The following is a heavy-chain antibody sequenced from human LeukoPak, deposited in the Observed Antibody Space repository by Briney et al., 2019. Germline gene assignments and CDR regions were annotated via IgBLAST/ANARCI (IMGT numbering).Heavy chain of an antibody. CDR2: IFPGDSET. V-gene: IGHV5-51*01. J-gene: IGHJ4*02. D-gene: IGHD1/OR15-1a*01. Sequence: GESLKISCKGSGYSFISYWIGWVRQLPGKGLEWMGLIFPGDSETIYSPSFQGQVTLSADKSINTAYLQWSSLKASDTAMYYCATSESQTRFDYWGQGTLVTVSS. CDR1: GYSFISYW. CDR3: ATSESQTRFDY.